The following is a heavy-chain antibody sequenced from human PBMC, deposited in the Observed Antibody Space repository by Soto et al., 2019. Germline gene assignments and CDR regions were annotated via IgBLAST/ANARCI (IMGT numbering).Heavy chain of an antibody. D-gene: IGHD2-15*01. J-gene: IGHJ4*01. CDR2: IFHSGNA. Sequence: KTSETQSLTCTVSGGSMRNVYWSWIRQPPGKRLEWIGFIFHSGNAKYNPSLKSRVTISIDTSKSQFSLSLDSVTAADTAVYFCARAHAPTLPFDYWGLGTLVTVSS. CDR3: ARAHAPTLPFDY. CDR1: GGSMRNVY. V-gene: IGHV4-59*01.